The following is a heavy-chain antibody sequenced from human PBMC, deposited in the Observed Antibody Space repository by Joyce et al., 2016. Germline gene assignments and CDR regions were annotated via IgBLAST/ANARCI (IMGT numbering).Heavy chain of an antibody. D-gene: IGHD2-2*01. Sequence: QVQLVQSGAEVRKPGASVKLSCKASGYTFTSHSMNWVRQAPGQGLEWMAIINPYDGNTNYAQKFQGRVTVTRDTSTSTVYMELSSLRSEDTAVYYCAREGIVVVPAPFDHWGQGILVTVSS. CDR3: AREGIVVVPAPFDH. J-gene: IGHJ4*02. CDR1: GYTFTSHS. CDR2: INPYDGNT. V-gene: IGHV1-46*01.